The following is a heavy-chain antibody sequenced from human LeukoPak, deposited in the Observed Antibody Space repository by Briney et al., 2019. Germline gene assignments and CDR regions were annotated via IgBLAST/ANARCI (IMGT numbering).Heavy chain of an antibody. V-gene: IGHV3-74*01. D-gene: IGHD5-18*01. J-gene: IGHJ4*02. CDR1: GIIFSNYW. CDR3: ARGGGYSYGSFDY. CDR2: INRDGSST. Sequence: GVLRLSCAASGIIFSNYWMHWVRQAPGKGLVWVSRINRDGSSTSYADSVKGRFTISRDNAKNTLYLQMNSLRAEDTAVYYCARGGGYSYGSFDYWGQGTLVTVSS.